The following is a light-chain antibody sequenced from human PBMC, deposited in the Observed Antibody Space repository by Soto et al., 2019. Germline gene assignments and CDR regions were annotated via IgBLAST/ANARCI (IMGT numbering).Light chain of an antibody. J-gene: IGKJ1*01. CDR1: QSISSW. Sequence: DIQMPQSPSTLSASVGDRVTITCRASQSISSWLDWHQQKPGKAPKLLIYKASTLESGVPSRFIGSRSGKEFTLTSSSLQPDDFATYYCQQYNSFRAFGQGTKVEI. V-gene: IGKV1-5*03. CDR2: KAS. CDR3: QQYNSFRA.